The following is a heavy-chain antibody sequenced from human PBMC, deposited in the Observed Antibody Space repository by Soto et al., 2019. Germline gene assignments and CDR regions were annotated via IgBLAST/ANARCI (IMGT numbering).Heavy chain of an antibody. D-gene: IGHD1-20*01. CDR2: IDWDDDK. CDR3: ARDRYNWNPSHYYGMDV. CDR1: GFSLSTSGMR. Sequence: SGPTLVNPTQTLTLTCTFSGFSLSTSGMRVSWIRQPPGKALEWLARIDWDDDKFYSTSLKTRLTISKDTSKNQVVLTMTNMDPVDTATYYCARDRYNWNPSHYYGMDVWGQGTTVTVS. J-gene: IGHJ6*02. V-gene: IGHV2-70*04.